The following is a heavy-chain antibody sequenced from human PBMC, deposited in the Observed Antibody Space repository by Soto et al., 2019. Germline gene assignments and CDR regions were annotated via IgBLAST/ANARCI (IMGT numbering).Heavy chain of an antibody. V-gene: IGHV3-30*19. CDR3: ARWGTTGGLDV. D-gene: IGHD3-16*01. CDR2: TSYDGSKK. CDR1: GFTFRSYV. Sequence: QVQLVESGGGVVQPGTSLRLSCVGSGFTFRSYVIHWVRQAPGKGLEWVALTSYDGSKKDYGDSVKGRFTISRDNSRNTVDLQMDSLRREDTALYYCARWGTTGGLDVWGQGTLVSVSS. J-gene: IGHJ1*01.